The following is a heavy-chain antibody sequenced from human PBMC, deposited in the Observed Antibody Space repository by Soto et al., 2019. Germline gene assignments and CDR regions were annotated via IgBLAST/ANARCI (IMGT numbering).Heavy chain of an antibody. Sequence: PGGSLRLSCAASGFTFSSYAMHWVRQAPGKXLEWVAVISYDGSNKYYADSVKGRFTISRDNSKNTLYLQMNSLRAEDTAVYYCPRDHYSGGDCPYYYYDMHVLGQGTMVTV. J-gene: IGHJ6*02. CDR3: PRDHYSGGDCPYYYYDMHV. D-gene: IGHD2-21*02. V-gene: IGHV3-30-3*01. CDR1: GFTFSSYA. CDR2: ISYDGSNK.